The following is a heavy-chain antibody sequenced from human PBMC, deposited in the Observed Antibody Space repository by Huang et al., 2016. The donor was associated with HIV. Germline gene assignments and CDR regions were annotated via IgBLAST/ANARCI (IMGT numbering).Heavy chain of an antibody. CDR3: AREASPQCSRWYYFDR. D-gene: IGHD6-19*01. V-gene: IGHV1-2*02. CDR2: IGPRSGDA. J-gene: IGHJ4*02. Sequence: QVQLVQSGVELKKPGALVKVSCRAAGETFVGLANQYIDWVRQATGLGREWMGWIGPRSGDAAYAQKFQGRVTMTRDSAIRTAFMELTRLKYVDTSVYYCAREASPQCSRWYYFDRWGPGTLVT. CDR1: GETFVGLANQY.